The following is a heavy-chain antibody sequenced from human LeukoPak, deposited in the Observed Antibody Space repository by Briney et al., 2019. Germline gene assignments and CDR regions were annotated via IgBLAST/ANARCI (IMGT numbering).Heavy chain of an antibody. D-gene: IGHD6-6*01. Sequence: GGSLRLSCAASGFTFINHAMSWVRQAPGKGLEWVSAISGSGSSTYYADSVKGRFTISRDNSKNTLYLHMNSLRAEGTAIYYCAKEKYSTSATGFDYWGQGTLVTVSS. J-gene: IGHJ4*02. CDR3: AKEKYSTSATGFDY. CDR1: GFTFINHA. V-gene: IGHV3-23*01. CDR2: ISGSGSST.